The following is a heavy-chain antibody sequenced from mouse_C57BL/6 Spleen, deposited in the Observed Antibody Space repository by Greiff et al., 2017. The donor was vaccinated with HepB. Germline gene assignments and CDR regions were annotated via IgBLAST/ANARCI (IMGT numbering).Heavy chain of an antibody. V-gene: IGHV5-4*03. CDR1: GFTFSSYA. CDR3: ARGGGSTLDWFAY. J-gene: IGHJ3*01. D-gene: IGHD1-1*01. Sequence: EVMLVESGGGLVKPGGSLKLSCAASGFTFSSYAMSWVRQTPEKRLEWVATISDGGSYTYYPDNVKGRFTISRDNAKNNLYLQMSHLKSEDTAMYYCARGGGSTLDWFAYWGQGTLVTDSA. CDR2: ISDGGSYT.